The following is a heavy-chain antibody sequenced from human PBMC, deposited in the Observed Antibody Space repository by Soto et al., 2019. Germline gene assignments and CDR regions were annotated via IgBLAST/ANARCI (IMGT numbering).Heavy chain of an antibody. CDR1: GFTFSSYA. V-gene: IGHV3-23*01. CDR3: AKRRIAARQDYYYGMDV. CDR2: ISGSGGST. Sequence: EVQLLESGGGLVQPGGSLRLSCAASGFTFSSYAMSWVRQAPGKGLEWVSAISGSGGSTYYADSVKGRFTISRDNSNNTLYLQMSSLRAEDTAVYYCAKRRIAARQDYYYGMDVWGQGTTVTVSS. D-gene: IGHD6-6*01. J-gene: IGHJ6*02.